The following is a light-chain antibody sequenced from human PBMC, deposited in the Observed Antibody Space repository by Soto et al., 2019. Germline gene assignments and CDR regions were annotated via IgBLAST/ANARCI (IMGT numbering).Light chain of an antibody. Sequence: DIQMTQSPSSLSASVGDRVTITCRASQGISNYLAWYQQKPGKVPKLLIYAASTLQSGVPSQFSGSGSGTDFTLTISSLQPEDVATYYCQKYNSAPPIFTFGPGTKVDIK. V-gene: IGKV1-27*01. CDR1: QGISNY. J-gene: IGKJ3*01. CDR3: QKYNSAPPIFT. CDR2: AAS.